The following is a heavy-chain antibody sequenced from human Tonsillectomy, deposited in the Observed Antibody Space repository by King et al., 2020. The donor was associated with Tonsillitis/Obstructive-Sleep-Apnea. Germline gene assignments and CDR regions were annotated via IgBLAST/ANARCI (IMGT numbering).Heavy chain of an antibody. D-gene: IGHD2-2*01. CDR1: GGSFSGYY. Sequence: VQLQQWGAGLLKPSETLSLTCAVYGGSFSGYYWSWIRQPPGKGLEWIGEINHSGSTNYNPSLKSRVTISVDTSKNQFSLKLSSVTAADTAVYYCARGGDFGVVPAAFSGFDPWGQGTLVTVSP. V-gene: IGHV4-34*01. J-gene: IGHJ5*02. CDR3: ARGGDFGVVPAAFSGFDP. CDR2: INHSGST.